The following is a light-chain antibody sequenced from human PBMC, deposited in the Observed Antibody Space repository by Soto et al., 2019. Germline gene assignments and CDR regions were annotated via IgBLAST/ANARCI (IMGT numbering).Light chain of an antibody. CDR2: DAS. CDR3: QQYNSYCT. CDR1: QSISSW. J-gene: IGKJ4*01. Sequence: DIQMTQSPSTLSASVGDRVTITCRASQSISSWLAWYQQKPGKAPKLLIYDASSLESGVPTRFSGSGSGTEFTLTISSLQPDDFATDYCQQYNSYCTFGGGTKVEIK. V-gene: IGKV1-5*01.